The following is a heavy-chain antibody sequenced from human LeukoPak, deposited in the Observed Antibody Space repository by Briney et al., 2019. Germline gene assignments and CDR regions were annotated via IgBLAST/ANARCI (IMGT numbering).Heavy chain of an antibody. CDR1: GYSFTNYY. D-gene: IGHD3-9*01. Sequence: ASVKVSCKTSGYSFTNYYMHWARQAPGQGLEWMGIINPSGGSTNYAQKFQGRVTMTRDTSTSTVYMELSSLRSEDTAVYYCARDQGLTGYFDYWGQGTLVTVSS. V-gene: IGHV1-46*01. CDR2: INPSGGST. J-gene: IGHJ4*02. CDR3: ARDQGLTGYFDY.